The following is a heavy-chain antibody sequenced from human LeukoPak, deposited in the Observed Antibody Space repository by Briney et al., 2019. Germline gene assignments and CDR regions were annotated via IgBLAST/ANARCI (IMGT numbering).Heavy chain of an antibody. D-gene: IGHD2-15*01. Sequence: PGGSLRLSCAASGFTFSSYAMSWVRQAPGKGLEWVGRINSKTDGGTTDYAAPVKGRFTISRDDSKNTLYLQMNSLKTEDTAVYYCTTDPVDIVVVVAATPAAFDIWGQGTMVTVSS. CDR3: TTDPVDIVVVVAATPAAFDI. J-gene: IGHJ3*02. V-gene: IGHV3-15*01. CDR1: GFTFSSYA. CDR2: INSKTDGGTT.